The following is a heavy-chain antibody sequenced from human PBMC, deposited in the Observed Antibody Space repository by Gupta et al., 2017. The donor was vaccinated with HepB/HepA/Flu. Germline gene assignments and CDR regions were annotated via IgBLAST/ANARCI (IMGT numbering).Heavy chain of an antibody. J-gene: IGHJ4*02. CDR2: ISEDGSQE. CDR3: GRKEIDY. Sequence: EVQLMESGGGLVQPGGSLRLSCAASGFTFSNYWMSWARQAPGKGLEWVARISEDGSQESYVDSVKGRFTISRDNTINSLSRQMNSLRGEDTAVYYCGRKEIDYWGQGALVTVSS. V-gene: IGHV3-7*01. CDR1: GFTFSNYW.